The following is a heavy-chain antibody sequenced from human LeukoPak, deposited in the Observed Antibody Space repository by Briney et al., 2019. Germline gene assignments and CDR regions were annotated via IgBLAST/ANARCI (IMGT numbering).Heavy chain of an antibody. Sequence: GESLKISCKGSGYSFANYWIGWVRQMSGKGLEWMGIIYPGGSDTRYSPSFQGQVTISADKSISTVYLQWRSLKASDMALYYCVRSESGTYYFDYWGQGTLVIVSS. CDR2: IYPGGSDT. V-gene: IGHV5-51*01. J-gene: IGHJ4*02. CDR1: GYSFANYW. D-gene: IGHD3-10*01. CDR3: VRSESGTYYFDY.